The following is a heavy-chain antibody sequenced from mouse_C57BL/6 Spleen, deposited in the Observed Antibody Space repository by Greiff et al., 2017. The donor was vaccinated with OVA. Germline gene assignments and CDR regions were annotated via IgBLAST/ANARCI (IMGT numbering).Heavy chain of an antibody. CDR1: GFNIKNTY. CDR3: ASPDRPSYCSSWFAY. CDR2: IDPANGST. V-gene: IGHV14-3*01. J-gene: IGHJ3*01. D-gene: IGHD1-1*01. Sequence: VQLQQSVAELVRPGASVKLSCTASGFNIKNTYMHWVKQRPEQGLEWIGRIDPANGSTKYAPKFKGKATITADTSSNTAYLQLSSLTSEDTSIYYGASPDRPSYCSSWFAYWGQGTLVTVSA.